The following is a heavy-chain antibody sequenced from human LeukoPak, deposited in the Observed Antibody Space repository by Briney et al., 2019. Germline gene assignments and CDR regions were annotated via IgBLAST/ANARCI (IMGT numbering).Heavy chain of an antibody. J-gene: IGHJ4*02. Sequence: GGSLRLSCAASGFTFSGYYMSWIRQAPGKGLECVSYISDSSGSTNYADSVKRRFTISRDNAKNSLYLQMSSLRADDTAVYYCARGSGLGPGAYFDYWGQGTLVTVSS. V-gene: IGHV3-11*06. CDR3: ARGSGLGPGAYFDY. D-gene: IGHD3-16*01. CDR2: ISDSSGST. CDR1: GFTFSGYY.